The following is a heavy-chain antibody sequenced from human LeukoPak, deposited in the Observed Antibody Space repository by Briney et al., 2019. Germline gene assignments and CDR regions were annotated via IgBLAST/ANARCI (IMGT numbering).Heavy chain of an antibody. Sequence: GGSLRLSCAASGFTFSTYSMNWVRQAPGKGLEWVSSICSISTYIYYADSVKGRFTISRDNAKNSLYLQMNSLRAGDTAVYYCAGCYSSGLYYFDYWGQGTLVTVSS. CDR1: GFTFSTYS. J-gene: IGHJ4*02. D-gene: IGHD6-19*01. CDR2: ICSISTYI. V-gene: IGHV3-21*01. CDR3: AGCYSSGLYYFDY.